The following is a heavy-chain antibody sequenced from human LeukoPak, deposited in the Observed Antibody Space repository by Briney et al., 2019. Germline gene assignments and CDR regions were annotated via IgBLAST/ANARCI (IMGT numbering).Heavy chain of an antibody. D-gene: IGHD6-19*01. CDR3: ARASSGWVTYYFDY. V-gene: IGHV4-34*01. J-gene: IGHJ4*02. CDR1: GDSMEIDY. Sequence: SETLSLTCSVSGDSMEIDYWNWIRQPPGKGLEWIGEINHSGSTNYNPSLKSRVTISVDTSKNQFSLKLSSVTAADTAVYYCARASSGWVTYYFDYWGQGTLVTVSS. CDR2: INHSGST.